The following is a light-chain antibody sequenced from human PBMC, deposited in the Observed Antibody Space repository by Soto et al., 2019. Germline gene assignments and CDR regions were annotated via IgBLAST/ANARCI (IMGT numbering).Light chain of an antibody. V-gene: IGKV3-20*01. CDR1: QSVSSSCY. J-gene: IGKJ2*01. CDR2: GAS. CDR3: RQCGGSPSYP. Sequence: EIVLTQSPGTLSLSPGERATLSCRASQSVSSSCYLAWYQQQPGQAPRLLIYGASSRATGIPDRFSGRGSATDFTPTISRLEPEVIAEYCSRQCGGSPSYPFGQGTKLEIK.